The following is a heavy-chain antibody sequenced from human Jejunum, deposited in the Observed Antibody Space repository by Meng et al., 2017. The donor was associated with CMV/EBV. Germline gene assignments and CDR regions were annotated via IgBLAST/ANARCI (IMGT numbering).Heavy chain of an antibody. CDR3: ARGRRNEPLFDY. CDR2: LIAVFDKT. CDR1: GDSFSTQT. D-gene: IGHD1-14*01. Sequence: SGAEVKKPGSQGKLACTTSGDSFSTQTFSWVRQAPGQGLEWMGGLIAVFDKTKAAPRFQDRVTFTADESTSTAYMELSSLTFDDTAVYFCARGRRNEPLFDYWGQGTLVTVSS. J-gene: IGHJ4*02. V-gene: IGHV1-69*13.